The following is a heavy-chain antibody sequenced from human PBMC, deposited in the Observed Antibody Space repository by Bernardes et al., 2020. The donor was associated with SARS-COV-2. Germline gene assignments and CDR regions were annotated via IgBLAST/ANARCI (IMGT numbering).Heavy chain of an antibody. J-gene: IGHJ4*02. CDR3: ARDYGGNEDYFDY. Sequence: VGSLILSCAASGFTFSSYWMHWVRQAPGKGLVWVSRINSDGSSTSYADSVKGRFTISRDNAKNTLYLQMNSLRAEDTAVYYCARDYGGNEDYFDYWGQGTLVTVSS. D-gene: IGHD4-17*01. V-gene: IGHV3-74*01. CDR1: GFTFSSYW. CDR2: INSDGSST.